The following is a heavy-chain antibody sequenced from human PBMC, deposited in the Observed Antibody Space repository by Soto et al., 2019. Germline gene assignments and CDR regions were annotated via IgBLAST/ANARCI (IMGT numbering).Heavy chain of an antibody. CDR2: VSPYNGDT. V-gene: IGHV1-18*04. J-gene: IGHJ6*02. Sequence: ASVKVSCKAFGYTFTTYGINWVRQAPGRGLEWMGWVSPYNGDTTYAQKVQGRVTMTTDTSTGTAYLELRSLRFDDTAVYYCAREVGHMDVWGQGTTVTVSS. CDR1: GYTFTTYG. CDR3: AREVGHMDV.